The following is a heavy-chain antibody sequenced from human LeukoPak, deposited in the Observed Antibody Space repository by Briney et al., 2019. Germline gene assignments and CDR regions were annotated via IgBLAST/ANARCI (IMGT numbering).Heavy chain of an antibody. CDR1: GYTFTSYG. J-gene: IGHJ4*02. V-gene: IGHV1-18*01. CDR2: ISGYNGKT. D-gene: IGHD2-2*01. CDR3: ARDRCYSTACYRDQ. Sequence: ASVKVSCKASGYTFTSYGISWVRQAPGQGLEWMGWISGYNGKTNYAQKLQGRVTMTTDTSTSAAYMELRSLRSDDTAVYYCARDRCYSTACYRDQWGQGTLVTVSS.